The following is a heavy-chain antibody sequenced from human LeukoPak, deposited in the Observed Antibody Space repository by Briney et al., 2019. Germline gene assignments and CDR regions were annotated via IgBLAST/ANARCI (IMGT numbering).Heavy chain of an antibody. CDR1: GYSFTNYW. Sequence: GESLKISCKGTGYSFTNYWIGWVRQMPGKGLELMGIIYPGDSDTRYSPSFQGQVTISADKSITTAYLQWSSLKASDTAMYYCARRDSSGWYYFDYWGQGTLVTVSS. D-gene: IGHD6-19*01. CDR3: ARRDSSGWYYFDY. CDR2: IYPGDSDT. J-gene: IGHJ4*02. V-gene: IGHV5-51*01.